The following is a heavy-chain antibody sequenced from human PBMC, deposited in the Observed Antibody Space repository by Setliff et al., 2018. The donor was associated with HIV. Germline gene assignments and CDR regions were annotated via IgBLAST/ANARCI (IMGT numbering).Heavy chain of an antibody. CDR1: GGAISSSSYY. V-gene: IGHV4-39*02. CDR3: ARDSRSSIAPYNFDY. D-gene: IGHD6-6*01. J-gene: IGHJ4*02. Sequence: SETLSLTCNVSGGAISSSSYYWFWIRQPPGKGLEWIGSIFYSGSTYYNPSLKSRLTISVDTSKTQFSLKLRSVTAADTAVYYCARDSRSSIAPYNFDYWGQGTVVTVSS. CDR2: IFYSGST.